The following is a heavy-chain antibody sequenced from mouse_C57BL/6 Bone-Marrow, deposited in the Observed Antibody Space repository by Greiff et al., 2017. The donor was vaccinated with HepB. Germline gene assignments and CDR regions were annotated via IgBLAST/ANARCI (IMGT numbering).Heavy chain of an antibody. CDR1: GYTFTSYD. Sequence: VKLQESGPELVKPGASVKLSCKASGYTFTSYDINWVKQRPGQGLEWIGWIYPRDGSTKYNEKFKGKATLTVDTSSSTAYMELHILTSEDSAVYVDARIEGQARDGYYVAFDVWGRGTTVTVSS. J-gene: IGHJ1*03. D-gene: IGHD2-3*01. CDR2: IYPRDGST. V-gene: IGHV1-85*01. CDR3: ARIEGQARDGYYVAFDV.